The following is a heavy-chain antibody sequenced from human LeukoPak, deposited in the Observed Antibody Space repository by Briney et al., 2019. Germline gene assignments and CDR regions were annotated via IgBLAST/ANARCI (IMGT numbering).Heavy chain of an antibody. CDR1: GYTFTGYY. D-gene: IGHD3-10*01. J-gene: IGHJ6*03. CDR2: INPNSGGT. Sequence: GASVKVSCKASGYTFTGYYMHWVRQAPGQGLEWMGRINPNSGGTNYAQKFQGRVTMTRDTSISTAFMELRSLRSDDTALYYCARDKGEAGGAYYFYMAVWGKGTSVTVSS. V-gene: IGHV1-2*06. CDR3: ARDKGEAGGAYYFYMAV.